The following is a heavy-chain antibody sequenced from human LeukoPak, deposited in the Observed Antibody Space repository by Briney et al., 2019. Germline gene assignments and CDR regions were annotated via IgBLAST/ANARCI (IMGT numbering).Heavy chain of an antibody. Sequence: GRSLRLSCAASGFSFSSSAMHGVRQAPGKGLEGGAVTPYDGNNKYYADSVKGRFTISRDNSKNTRYLQMNSLRPEDTALYYCARDGNSGYDLTYYYGMDVWGQGTTVTVPS. CDR3: ARDGNSGYDLTYYYGMDV. CDR2: TPYDGNNK. D-gene: IGHD5-12*01. CDR1: GFSFSSSA. J-gene: IGHJ6*02. V-gene: IGHV3-30-3*01.